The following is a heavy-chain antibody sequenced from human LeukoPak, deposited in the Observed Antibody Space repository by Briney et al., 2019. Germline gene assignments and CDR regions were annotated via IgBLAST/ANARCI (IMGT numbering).Heavy chain of an antibody. CDR2: ISWNSGSI. CDR1: GFTFSSYS. J-gene: IGHJ4*02. CDR3: AKSVGYYNSPIDY. Sequence: TGGSLRLSCAASGFTFSSYSMNWVRQAPGKGLEWVSGISWNSGSIGYADSVKGRFTISRDNAKNSLYLQMNSLRAEDTALYYCAKSVGYYNSPIDYWGQGTLVTVSS. V-gene: IGHV3-9*01. D-gene: IGHD3-9*01.